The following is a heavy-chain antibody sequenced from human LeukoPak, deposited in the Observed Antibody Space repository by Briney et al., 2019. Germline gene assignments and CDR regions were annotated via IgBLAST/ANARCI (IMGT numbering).Heavy chain of an antibody. CDR1: GFTFDDYG. V-gene: IGHV3-20*04. CDR2: INWNGGGT. D-gene: IGHD6-19*01. CDR3: AATYSSGWYSHSDY. Sequence: GGSLRLSCAASGFTFDDYGMSWVRQAPGKGPEWISGINWNGGGTAYAASVKGRFTISRDNAKNCLYLQMNSLRAEDTALYYCAATYSSGWYSHSDYWGQGTLVTVSS. J-gene: IGHJ4*02.